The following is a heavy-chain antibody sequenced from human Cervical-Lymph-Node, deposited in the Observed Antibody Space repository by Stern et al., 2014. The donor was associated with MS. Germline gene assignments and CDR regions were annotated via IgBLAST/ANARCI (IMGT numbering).Heavy chain of an antibody. CDR1: GGTFSSYA. Sequence: VQLVESEAEVKKPGSSVKVSCKASGGTFSSYAISWVRQAPGQGLEWMGGIIPIFGTANYAQKFQGRVTITADESTSTAYMERSSLRSEDTAVYYCARVLSRSRYNWFDPGGQGTLVTVSS. J-gene: IGHJ5*02. CDR2: IIPIFGTA. D-gene: IGHD2-8*01. CDR3: ARVLSRSRYNWFDP. V-gene: IGHV1-69*01.